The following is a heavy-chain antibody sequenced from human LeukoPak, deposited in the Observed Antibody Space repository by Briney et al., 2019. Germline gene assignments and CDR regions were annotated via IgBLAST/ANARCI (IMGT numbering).Heavy chain of an antibody. CDR1: GFTFSSYA. J-gene: IGHJ4*02. V-gene: IGHV3-30-3*01. CDR3: ARDPLPGYCSGGSCYFYYFDY. D-gene: IGHD2-15*01. Sequence: PGGSLRLSCAASGFTFSSYAMHWVRQAPGKGLEWVAVISYDGSNKYYADSVKGRFTISRDNSKNTLYLQMNSLRAEDTAVYYCARDPLPGYCSGGSCYFYYFDYWGQGTLVTVSS. CDR2: ISYDGSNK.